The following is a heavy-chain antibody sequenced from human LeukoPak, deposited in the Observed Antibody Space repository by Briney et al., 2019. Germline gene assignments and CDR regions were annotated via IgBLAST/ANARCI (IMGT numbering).Heavy chain of an antibody. CDR2: ISYDGSNK. V-gene: IGHV3-30-3*01. CDR1: GFTFSSYA. Sequence: GGSLRLSCAASGFTFSSYAMHWVRQAPGKGLEWVAAISYDGSNKYYADSVKGRFTISRDNSKNTLYLQMNSLRAEDTAVYYCAREVAGYYYYGMDVWGQGTTVTVSS. J-gene: IGHJ6*02. D-gene: IGHD6-19*01. CDR3: AREVAGYYYYGMDV.